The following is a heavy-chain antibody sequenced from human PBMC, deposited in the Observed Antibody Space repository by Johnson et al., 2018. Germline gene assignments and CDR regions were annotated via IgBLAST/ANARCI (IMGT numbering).Heavy chain of an antibody. J-gene: IGHJ1*01. V-gene: IGHV3-53*01. D-gene: IGHD3-22*01. CDR1: GLTVSTKY. Sequence: VQLVESGGGLIQPGGSLRLSCAASGLTVSTKYMSWVRQAPGKGLEWVSTMYAGGSTHYADSVKGRFTISRDNSKNTLFLQMNSLRAEDTAVYYCVRDYYDSSGYYYTYFEHWGQGTLVTVAS. CDR3: VRDYYDSSGYYYTYFEH. CDR2: MYAGGST.